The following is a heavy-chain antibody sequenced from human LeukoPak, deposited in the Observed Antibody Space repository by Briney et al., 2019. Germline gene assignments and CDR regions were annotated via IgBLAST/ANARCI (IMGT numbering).Heavy chain of an antibody. J-gene: IGHJ4*02. CDR1: GFTYRDYE. Sequence: GSLRLSCAASGFTYRDYEMNWVRQAPGKGLEWVSYISSSGSTIYYADSVKGRFTISRDNAKKSLNLHMNSLRAEDTAVYYCARAVYYFDYWGQGTLVTVSS. CDR3: ARAVYYFDY. V-gene: IGHV3-48*03. CDR2: ISSSGSTI.